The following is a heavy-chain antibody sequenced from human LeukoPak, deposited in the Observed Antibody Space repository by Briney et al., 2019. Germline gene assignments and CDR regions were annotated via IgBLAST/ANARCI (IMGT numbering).Heavy chain of an antibody. J-gene: IGHJ3*02. CDR2: ISWNSGSI. D-gene: IGHD1-1*01. CDR1: GFTFDDYA. Sequence: PGRSLRLSCAASGFTFDDYAVHWVRQAPGKGLEWVSGISWNSGSIGYADSVKGRFTISRDNAKNSLYLQMNSLRAEDTALYYCAKTTTGTFNDAFDIWGQGTMVTVSS. CDR3: AKTTTGTFNDAFDI. V-gene: IGHV3-9*01.